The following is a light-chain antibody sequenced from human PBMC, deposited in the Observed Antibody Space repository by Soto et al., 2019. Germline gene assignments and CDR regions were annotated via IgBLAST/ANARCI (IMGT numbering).Light chain of an antibody. V-gene: IGKV1-39*01. Sequence: DIQMTQSPSSLSASVGDRITITCRASQSISSYLNWYQQKPGKAPKLLIYAASSSQSGVPSRFSGSGSGTDFTLTIISLQPEDFATYYCQQSYSTPYTFGQGTKVDIK. CDR1: QSISSY. CDR3: QQSYSTPYT. J-gene: IGKJ2*01. CDR2: AAS.